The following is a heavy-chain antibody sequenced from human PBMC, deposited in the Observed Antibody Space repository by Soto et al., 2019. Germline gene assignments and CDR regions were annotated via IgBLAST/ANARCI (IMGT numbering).Heavy chain of an antibody. CDR3: ARVGMVRGVIIGWFDP. Sequence: QVQLQQWGAGLLKPSETLSLTCAVYGGSFSGYYWSWIRQPPGKGLEWIGEINHSGSTNYNPSLKSRVTISVGTSKNQFSLKLSSVTAADTAVYYCARVGMVRGVIIGWFDPWGQGTLVTVSS. CDR1: GGSFSGYY. CDR2: INHSGST. V-gene: IGHV4-34*01. D-gene: IGHD3-10*01. J-gene: IGHJ5*02.